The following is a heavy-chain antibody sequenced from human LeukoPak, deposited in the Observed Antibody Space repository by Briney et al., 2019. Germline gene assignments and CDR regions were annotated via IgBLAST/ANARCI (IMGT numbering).Heavy chain of an antibody. J-gene: IGHJ4*02. V-gene: IGHV4-59*01. CDR1: GGSISGYY. CDR3: ARGVGASEYYFDY. CDR2: IYYSGST. D-gene: IGHD1-26*01. Sequence: SETLSLTCTVSGGSISGYYWSWIRRPPGKGLEWIGYIYYSGSTNYNPSLKSRVTISVDTSKNQFSLKLSSVTAADTAVYYCARGVGASEYYFDYWGQGTLVTVSS.